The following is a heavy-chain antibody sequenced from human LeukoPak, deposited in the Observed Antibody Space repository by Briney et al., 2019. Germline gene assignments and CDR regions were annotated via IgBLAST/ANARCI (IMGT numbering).Heavy chain of an antibody. Sequence: PGRSLRLSCAASGFTFDDYAMHWVRQAPGKGLEXXXXXSWNSGSIGYADSVKGRFTISRDNAKNSLYLQMNSLRAEDTALYYCAKGNGGYCSSTSCFTGGYYFDYWGQGTLVTVSS. V-gene: IGHV3-9*01. CDR2: XSWNSGSI. CDR1: GFTFDDYA. J-gene: IGHJ4*02. D-gene: IGHD2-2*02. CDR3: AKGNGGYCSSTSCFTGGYYFDY.